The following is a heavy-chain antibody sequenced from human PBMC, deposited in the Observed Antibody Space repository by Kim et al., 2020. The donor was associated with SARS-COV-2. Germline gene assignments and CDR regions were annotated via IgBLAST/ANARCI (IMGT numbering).Heavy chain of an antibody. V-gene: IGHV4-4*07. J-gene: IGHJ6*02. CDR1: GGSISSYY. CDR3: ARGSRDDIAAAGNYYYGMDV. CDR2: IYTSGST. Sequence: SETLSLTCTVSGGSISSYYWSWIRQPAGKGLEWIGRIYTSGSTNYNPSLKSRVTMSVDTSKNQFSLKLSSVTAADTAVYYCARGSRDDIAAAGNYYYGMDVWGQGTTVTVSS. D-gene: IGHD6-13*01.